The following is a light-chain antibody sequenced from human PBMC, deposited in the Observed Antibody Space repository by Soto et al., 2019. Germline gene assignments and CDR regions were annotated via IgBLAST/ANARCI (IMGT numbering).Light chain of an antibody. J-gene: IGKJ1*01. V-gene: IGKV1-39*01. CDR1: QSIRSY. CDR3: QQSYNIPRT. CDR2: GAS. Sequence: DIQMPQSPSSLSASVGDRVTITCRASQSIRSYLNWYQQERGKAPKLLIYGASSLQSGVPSRFSGSGSGTDFTLTISSLQPEDFATYYCQQSYNIPRTFGQGTKVDIK.